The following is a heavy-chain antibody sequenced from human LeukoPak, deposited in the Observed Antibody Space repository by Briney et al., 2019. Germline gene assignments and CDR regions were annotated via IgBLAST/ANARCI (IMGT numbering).Heavy chain of an antibody. Sequence: NPGGSLRLSCAASGFTFSDYYMSWIRQAPGKGLEWVSYISSSSSYTNYADSVKGRFTISRDNPKNSLYLQMNSLRAEDTAVYYCAGTNYYGPGSAEYFQHWGQGTLVTVSS. CDR2: ISSSSSYT. CDR3: AGTNYYGPGSAEYFQH. CDR1: GFTFSDYY. D-gene: IGHD3-10*01. V-gene: IGHV3-11*06. J-gene: IGHJ1*01.